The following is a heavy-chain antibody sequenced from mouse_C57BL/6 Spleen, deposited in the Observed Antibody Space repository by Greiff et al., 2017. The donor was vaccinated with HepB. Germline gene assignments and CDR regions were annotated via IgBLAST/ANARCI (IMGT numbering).Heavy chain of an antibody. J-gene: IGHJ4*01. V-gene: IGHV1-64*01. CDR2: IHPNSGST. CDR3: ARGDAYYSNLYAMDY. D-gene: IGHD2-5*01. CDR1: GYTFTSYW. Sequence: QVQLQQPGAELVKPGASVKLSCKASGYTFTSYWMHWVKQRPGQGLEWIGMIHPNSGSTNYNEKFKSKATLTVDKSSSTAYMQLSSLTSEDSAVYYCARGDAYYSNLYAMDYWGQGTSVTVSS.